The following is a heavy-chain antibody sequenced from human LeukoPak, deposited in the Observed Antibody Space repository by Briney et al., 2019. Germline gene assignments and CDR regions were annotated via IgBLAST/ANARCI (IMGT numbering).Heavy chain of an antibody. Sequence: SGTLSLTCSVSGGSLSSYYWSWIRQPPGKGLEWIGYIYYSGSTKYNPSLESRVTISVDTSKSQFSLKLSSVTTADTAVYYCARGGGSPEFWGQGTQVTVSS. V-gene: IGHV4-59*01. CDR1: GGSLSSYY. CDR2: IYYSGST. J-gene: IGHJ4*02. D-gene: IGHD1-26*01. CDR3: ARGGGSPEF.